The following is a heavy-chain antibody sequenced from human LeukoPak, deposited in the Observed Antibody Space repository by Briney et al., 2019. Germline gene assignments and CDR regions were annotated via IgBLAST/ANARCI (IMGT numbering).Heavy chain of an antibody. CDR3: AKGYCSDTSCYSGLD. CDR2: IRYDGSTK. V-gene: IGHV3-30*02. D-gene: IGHD2-2*01. J-gene: IGHJ4*02. Sequence: PGRSLRLSCAASGFTFNSYGMHWVLQAPGKGLEWVTFIRYDGSTKYYADSVKGRFTISRDNSKNTLSLQMNSLRPDDTAIYFCAKGYCSDTSCYSGLDWGQGTLVTVSS. CDR1: GFTFNSYG.